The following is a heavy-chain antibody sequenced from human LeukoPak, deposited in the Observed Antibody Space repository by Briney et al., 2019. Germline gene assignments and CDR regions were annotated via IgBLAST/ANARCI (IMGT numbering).Heavy chain of an antibody. V-gene: IGHV3-23*01. Sequence: PGGSLRLSCAASGFTFRSYAMSWVRQAPGKGLEWVSAISGSGDTTYYADSVKGRFTISRGNSKNTLYLQMNSRRPEDTAVYYCAKVGARGCSSSTCFIYWGQGTLVTVSS. D-gene: IGHD2-2*01. CDR1: GFTFRSYA. J-gene: IGHJ4*02. CDR3: AKVGARGCSSSTCFIY. CDR2: ISGSGDTT.